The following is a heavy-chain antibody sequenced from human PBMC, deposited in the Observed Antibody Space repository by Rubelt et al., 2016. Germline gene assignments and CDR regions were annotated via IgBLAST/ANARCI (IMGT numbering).Heavy chain of an antibody. CDR3: IREISH. Sequence: EVQLLESGGDLVQPGESLRLSCAASGFTFSGSAMHWVRQASGKGLEWVGRIRSKANSYATAYAASVKGRFTISRDDSKNTAYLQMNSLKTEDTAVYYCIREISHWGQGTLVTVSS. J-gene: IGHJ4*02. CDR2: IRSKANSYAT. CDR1: GFTFSGSA. D-gene: IGHD2/OR15-2a*01. V-gene: IGHV3-73*01.